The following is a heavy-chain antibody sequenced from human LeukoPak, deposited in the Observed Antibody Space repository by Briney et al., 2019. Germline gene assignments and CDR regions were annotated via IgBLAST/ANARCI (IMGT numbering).Heavy chain of an antibody. V-gene: IGHV1-46*01. Sequence: ASVKVSCKASGYTFTSYYMYRVRQAPGQGLEWMGIINPSGGSTSYAQKFQGRVTMTRDTSTSTVYMELSSLRSEDTAVYYCARRSRWGDILTGWVYYFDYWGQGTLVTVSS. D-gene: IGHD3-9*01. CDR1: GYTFTSYY. CDR3: ARRSRWGDILTGWVYYFDY. J-gene: IGHJ4*02. CDR2: INPSGGST.